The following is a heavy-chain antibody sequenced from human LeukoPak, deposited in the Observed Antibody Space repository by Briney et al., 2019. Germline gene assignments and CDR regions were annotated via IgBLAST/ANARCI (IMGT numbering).Heavy chain of an antibody. D-gene: IGHD2-2*01. V-gene: IGHV4-39*01. J-gene: IGHJ6*03. CDR2: IYYSGST. CDR1: GGSISSSSYY. CDR3: ARHGSIEYHIYYYYYMDV. Sequence: SETLSLTCTVSGGSISSSSYYWGWIRQPPGKGLEWIGSIYYSGSTYYNPSLKSRVTISVDTSKNQFSLKLSSVTAADTAVYYCARHGSIEYHIYYYYYMDVWGKGTTVTISS.